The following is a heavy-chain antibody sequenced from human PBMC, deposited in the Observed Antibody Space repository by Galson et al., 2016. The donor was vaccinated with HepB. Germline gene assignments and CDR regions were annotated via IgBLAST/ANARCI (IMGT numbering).Heavy chain of an antibody. CDR3: ARHLRVGSGAHRDVFDI. CDR2: ISPSGWSS. CDR1: GFTFASYA. V-gene: IGHV3-23*01. D-gene: IGHD4/OR15-4a*01. Sequence: SLRLSCAASGFTFASYAMTWVRQAPGKGLQWVSSISPSGWSSHDADSVKGRFTTSRDNSRFTLYLQMNSLRVEDAAVYYCARHLRVGSGAHRDVFDIWGRGTMFSVSS. J-gene: IGHJ3*02.